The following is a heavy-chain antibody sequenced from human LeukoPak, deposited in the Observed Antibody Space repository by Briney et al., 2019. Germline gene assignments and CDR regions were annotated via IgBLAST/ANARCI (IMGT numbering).Heavy chain of an antibody. V-gene: IGHV1-18*01. D-gene: IGHD2-2*01. Sequence: ASVKVSCKASGYAFTSYGISWVRQAPGQGLEWMGWISAYNGNTNYAQKLQGRVTMTTDTSTSTAYMELRSLRSDDTAVYYCARDKRVPAAMYYYYYGMDVWGQGTTVTVSS. J-gene: IGHJ6*02. CDR1: GYAFTSYG. CDR3: ARDKRVPAAMYYYYYGMDV. CDR2: ISAYNGNT.